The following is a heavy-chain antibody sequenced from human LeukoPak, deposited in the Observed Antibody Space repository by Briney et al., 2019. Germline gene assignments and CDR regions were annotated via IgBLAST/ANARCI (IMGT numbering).Heavy chain of an antibody. CDR3: ARLYYYDSSGYYVFDY. V-gene: IGHV5-51*01. CDR1: GHSFTSYW. D-gene: IGHD3-22*01. J-gene: IGHJ4*02. CDR2: IYPGDSDT. Sequence: GESLKISCKGSGHSFTSYWIGWVRQMPGKGLEWMGIIYPGDSDTRYSPSFQGQVTISADKSISTAYLQWSSLKASDTAMYYCARLYYYDSSGYYVFDYWGQGTLVTVSS.